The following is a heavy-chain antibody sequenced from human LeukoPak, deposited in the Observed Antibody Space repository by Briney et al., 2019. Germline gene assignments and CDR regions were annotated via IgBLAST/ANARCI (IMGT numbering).Heavy chain of an antibody. V-gene: IGHV4-59*01. CDR2: IYYSGST. J-gene: IGHJ4*02. Sequence: SETLSLTCTVSGVSISNYYWSWIRQPPGKGLEWIGYIYYSGSTNYNPSLKSRVTISVDTSKNQFSLKLSSVTAADTAVYYCASSLKYSSSWYNFAYWGQGTLVAVSS. D-gene: IGHD6-13*01. CDR1: GVSISNYY. CDR3: ASSLKYSSSWYNFAY.